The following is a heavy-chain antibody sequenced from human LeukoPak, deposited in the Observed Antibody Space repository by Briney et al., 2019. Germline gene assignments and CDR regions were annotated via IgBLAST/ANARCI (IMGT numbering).Heavy chain of an antibody. CDR2: IYSGGST. CDR1: GFTVSSNY. Sequence: GGSLRLSCAASGFTVSSNYMSWVRQAPGKGLEWVSDIYSGGSTYYADSVKGRFTISRDNSKNTLYLQMNSLRAEDTAVYYCARARLTPGVAFDIWGQGTMVTVSS. D-gene: IGHD3-10*01. V-gene: IGHV3-53*01. CDR3: ARARLTPGVAFDI. J-gene: IGHJ3*02.